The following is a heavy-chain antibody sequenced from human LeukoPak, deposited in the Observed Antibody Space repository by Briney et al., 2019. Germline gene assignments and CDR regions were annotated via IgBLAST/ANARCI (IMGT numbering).Heavy chain of an antibody. J-gene: IGHJ5*02. CDR1: GGTFSSYA. CDR3: ARGSTSWALFDP. CDR2: IIPILGIA. D-gene: IGHD2-2*01. Sequence: GASVKVSCKASGGTFSSYAISWVRQAPGQGLEWMGRIIPILGIANYAQKFQGRVTITADKSTSTVYMELSSLRSEDTAVYYCARGSTSWALFDPWGQGTLVTVSS. V-gene: IGHV1-69*04.